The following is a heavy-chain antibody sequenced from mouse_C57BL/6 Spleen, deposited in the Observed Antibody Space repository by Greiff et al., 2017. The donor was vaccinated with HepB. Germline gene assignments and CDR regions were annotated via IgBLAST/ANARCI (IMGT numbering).Heavy chain of an antibody. V-gene: IGHV1-55*01. D-gene: IGHD2-4*01. Sequence: QVQLQQPGAELVKPGASVKMSCKASGYTFTSYWITWVKQRPGQGLEWIGDIYPGSGSTNYNEKFKSKATLTVDTSSSTAYMQLSSLTSEDSAVYYCARSLYDYDRPFAYWGQGTLVTVSA. CDR2: IYPGSGST. CDR1: GYTFTSYW. J-gene: IGHJ3*01. CDR3: ARSLYDYDRPFAY.